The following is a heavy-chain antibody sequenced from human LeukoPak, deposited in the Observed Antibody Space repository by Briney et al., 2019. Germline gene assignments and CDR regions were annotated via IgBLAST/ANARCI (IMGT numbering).Heavy chain of an antibody. Sequence: SETLSLTCTVSGGSISSYCWSWIRQPAGKGLEWIGRIYTSGSTNYNPSLKSRVTMSVDTSKNQFSLKLNSVTAADTAVYYCARVTAAGTSVVFDPWGQGTLVTVSS. V-gene: IGHV4-4*07. CDR2: IYTSGST. J-gene: IGHJ5*02. CDR3: ARVTAAGTSVVFDP. CDR1: GGSISSYC. D-gene: IGHD6-13*01.